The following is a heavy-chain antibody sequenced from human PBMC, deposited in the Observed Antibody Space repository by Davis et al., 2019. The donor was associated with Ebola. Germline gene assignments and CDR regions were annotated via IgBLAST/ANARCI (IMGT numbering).Heavy chain of an antibody. D-gene: IGHD2-15*01. CDR1: GFTFDDYA. CDR3: AKGMGVVVAALGDY. CDR2: ISWNSGSI. J-gene: IGHJ4*02. V-gene: IGHV3-9*01. Sequence: SLKISCAASGFTFDDYAMHWVRQAPGKGLEWVSGISWNSGSIGYADSVKGRFTISRGNAKNSLYLQMNSLRAEDTALYYCAKGMGVVVAALGDYWGQGTLVTVSS.